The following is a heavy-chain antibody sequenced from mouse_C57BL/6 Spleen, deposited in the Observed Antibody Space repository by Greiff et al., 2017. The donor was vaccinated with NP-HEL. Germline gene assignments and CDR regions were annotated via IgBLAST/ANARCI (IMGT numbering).Heavy chain of an antibody. Sequence: DVKLQESGPGLVKPSQSLSLTCSVTGYSITSGYYWNWIRQFPGNKLEWMGYISYDGSNNYNPSLKNRISITRDTSKNQFFLKLNSVTTEDTATYYCARGGDYYGSRGYFDYWGQGTTLTVSS. CDR3: ARGGDYYGSRGYFDY. D-gene: IGHD1-1*01. CDR1: GYSITSGYY. CDR2: ISYDGSN. V-gene: IGHV3-6*01. J-gene: IGHJ2*01.